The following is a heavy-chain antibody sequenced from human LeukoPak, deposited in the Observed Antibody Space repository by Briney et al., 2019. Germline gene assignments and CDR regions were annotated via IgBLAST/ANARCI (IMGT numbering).Heavy chain of an antibody. D-gene: IGHD3-9*01. CDR3: ARAKILTGYYVAAADT. CDR2: INPNSGGT. V-gene: IGHV1-2*02. CDR1: GYTFTGYY. Sequence: GASVKVSCKASGYTFTGYYMHWVRQAPGQGLEWMGWINPNSGGTNYAQKFQGRVTMTRDTSISTAYTELSRLRSDDTAVYYCARAKILTGYYVAAADTWGQGTLVTVSS. J-gene: IGHJ5*02.